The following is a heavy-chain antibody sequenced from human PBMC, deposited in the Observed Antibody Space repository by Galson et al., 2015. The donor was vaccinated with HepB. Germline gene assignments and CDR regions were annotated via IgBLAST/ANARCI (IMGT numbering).Heavy chain of an antibody. V-gene: IGHV3-33*08. CDR3: VRFHDGDFISRVFET. CDR2: IWYDGSNK. CDR1: GFIFSNSG. J-gene: IGHJ3*01. D-gene: IGHD4-17*01. Sequence: SLRLSCAASGFIFSNSGMHWVRQAPGKGLEWVAFIWYDGSNKYYADSVKGRFTISRDNPESTLYLQMNNLRAEDTAVYYCVRFHDGDFISRVFETWGQGTMVTVSS.